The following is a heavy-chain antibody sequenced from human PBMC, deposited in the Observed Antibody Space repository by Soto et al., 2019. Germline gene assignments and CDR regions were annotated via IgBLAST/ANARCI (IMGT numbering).Heavy chain of an antibody. CDR3: GSSLGWGDYSGHFDC. J-gene: IGHJ4*02. CDR1: GVIFSNYA. V-gene: IGHV3-23*01. D-gene: IGHD5-12*01. CDR2: LTGSAESI. Sequence: EVQLLASGGGLVQPGGSMRLSCAASGVIFSNYAMSWLRQAPGNGLEWVSSLTGSAESIFYADSVKCRFTISRDNPKSIPDRQMNSKSAESTAIYYGGSSLGWGDYSGHFDCGGQGTLVPVSS.